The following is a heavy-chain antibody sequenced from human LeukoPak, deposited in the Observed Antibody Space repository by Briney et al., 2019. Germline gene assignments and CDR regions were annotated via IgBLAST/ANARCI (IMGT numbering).Heavy chain of an antibody. Sequence: ASVKVSCKASGYTFTGYYMHWVRQAPGQGLEWMGWINPNSGGTNYAQKFQGRVTMTRDTSISTAYMELSRLRSDDTAVYYCARGRKGFLEWLLYEYYFDYWGQGTLVTVSS. CDR3: ARGRKGFLEWLLYEYYFDY. CDR1: GYTFTGYY. J-gene: IGHJ4*02. CDR2: INPNSGGT. V-gene: IGHV1-2*02. D-gene: IGHD3-3*01.